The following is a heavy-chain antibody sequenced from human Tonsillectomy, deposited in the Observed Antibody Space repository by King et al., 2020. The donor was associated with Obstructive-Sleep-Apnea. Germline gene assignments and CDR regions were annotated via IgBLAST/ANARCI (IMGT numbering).Heavy chain of an antibody. CDR3: ARVRGSYCLDY. V-gene: IGHV3-7*03. J-gene: IGHJ4*02. D-gene: IGHD1-26*01. CDR1: GFTFSGDW. Sequence: VQLVESGGGLVQPGGSLGLSCAASGFTFSGDWRSWVRQAPGKGLEWVANIKQDGSERYYVDSVKGRFTISRDNAKNSLYLQMNSLRAEDTAVYYCARVRGSYCLDYWGQGTLVTVSS. CDR2: IKQDGSER.